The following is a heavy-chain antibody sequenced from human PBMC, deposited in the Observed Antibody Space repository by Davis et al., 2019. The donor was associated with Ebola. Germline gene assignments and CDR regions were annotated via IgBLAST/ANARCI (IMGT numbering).Heavy chain of an antibody. V-gene: IGHV4-28*01. Sequence: MPSETLSLTCAVSGYSISSSNWWGWIRQPPGKGLEWIGYIYYSGSTYYNPSLKSRVTMSVDTSKNQFSLKLSSVTAVDTAVYYCARWSGQHWVDYWGQGTLVTVSS. D-gene: IGHD1-26*01. CDR2: IYYSGST. J-gene: IGHJ4*02. CDR1: GYSISSSNW. CDR3: ARWSGQHWVDY.